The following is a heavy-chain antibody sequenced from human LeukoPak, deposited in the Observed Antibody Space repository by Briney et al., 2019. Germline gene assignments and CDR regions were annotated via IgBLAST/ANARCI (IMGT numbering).Heavy chain of an antibody. J-gene: IGHJ4*02. CDR2: IDPNSGGT. Sequence: ASVRVSCKTSEYTFSGYYIHWVRQAPGQGLEWMGWIDPNSGGTKYTEKFQGRVTMTRDTSITTAYMELTRLRSDDTAVYYCARGIRGGSYLRFDYWGQGTLVTVSS. D-gene: IGHD1-26*01. V-gene: IGHV1-2*02. CDR1: EYTFSGYY. CDR3: ARGIRGGSYLRFDY.